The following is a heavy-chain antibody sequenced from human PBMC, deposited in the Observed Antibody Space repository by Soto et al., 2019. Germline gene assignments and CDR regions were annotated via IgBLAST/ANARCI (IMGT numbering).Heavy chain of an antibody. Sequence: GGSLRLSCAASGFTFSSYAMSWVRQAPGKGLEWVSAISGSGGSTYYADSVKGRFTISRDNSKNTLYLQMNSLRAEDTAVYYCAKDDITIFGVVTAYLVDYWGQGTLVTVSS. CDR1: GFTFSSYA. CDR2: ISGSGGST. J-gene: IGHJ4*02. CDR3: AKDDITIFGVVTAYLVDY. D-gene: IGHD3-3*01. V-gene: IGHV3-23*01.